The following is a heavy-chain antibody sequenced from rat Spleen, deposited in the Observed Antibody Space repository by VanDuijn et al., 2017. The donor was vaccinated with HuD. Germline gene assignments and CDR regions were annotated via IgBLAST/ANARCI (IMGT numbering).Heavy chain of an antibody. CDR2: LTPGGDKT. D-gene: IGHD4-3*01. CDR1: GFTFSHYG. V-gene: IGHV5S13*01. Sequence: EVQLVESGGGLVQPGRSLKLSCAVSGFTFSHYGMAWVRQTPTKGLEWVASLTPGGDKTYYRDSVRGRFTISRDNAKSTLHLLMDSLRSEDTATYYCARQDTSGYSNWFTYWGQGTLVTVSS. CDR3: ARQDTSGYSNWFTY. J-gene: IGHJ3*01.